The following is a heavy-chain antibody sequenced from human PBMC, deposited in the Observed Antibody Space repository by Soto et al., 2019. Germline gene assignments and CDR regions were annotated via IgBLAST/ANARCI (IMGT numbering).Heavy chain of an antibody. CDR2: IDPSDSYT. J-gene: IGHJ6*02. CDR1: GYSFTSYW. D-gene: IGHD6-19*01. V-gene: IGHV5-10-1*01. CDR3: ARRTLGEVAGHQTYYYYGMDV. Sequence: PWESLKISCKGSGYSFTSYWISWVRQMPGKGLEWMGRIDPSDSYTNYSPSFQGHVTISADKSISTAYLQWSSLKASDTAMYYCARRTLGEVAGHQTYYYYGMDVWGQGTTVTVSS.